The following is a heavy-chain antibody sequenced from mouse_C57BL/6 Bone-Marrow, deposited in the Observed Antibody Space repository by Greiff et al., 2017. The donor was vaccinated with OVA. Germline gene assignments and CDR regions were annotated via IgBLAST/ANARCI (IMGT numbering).Heavy chain of an antibody. Sequence: VKLVESGAELVRPGTSVKMSCKASGYTFTNYWIGWAKQRPGHGLEWIGDIYPGGGYTNYNEKFKGKATLTADKSSSTAYMQFSSLTSEDSAIYYCARSGYYGSSYVGDYFDYWGQGTTLTVSS. CDR2: IYPGGGYT. J-gene: IGHJ2*01. D-gene: IGHD1-1*01. CDR1: GYTFTNYW. V-gene: IGHV1-63*01. CDR3: ARSGYYGSSYVGDYFDY.